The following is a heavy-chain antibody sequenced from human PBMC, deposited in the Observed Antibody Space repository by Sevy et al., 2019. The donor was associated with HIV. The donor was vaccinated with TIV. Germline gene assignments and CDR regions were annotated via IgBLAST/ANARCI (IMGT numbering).Heavy chain of an antibody. Sequence: GESLKISCAASGFTFSSYSMNWVRQAPGKGLEWVSSISSSSSYIYYADSVKGRFTISRDNAKNSLYLQMNSLRAEDTAVYYCARAYDYYDSSGYYLYWGQGTLVTVSS. CDR1: GFTFSSYS. V-gene: IGHV3-21*01. CDR2: ISSSSSYI. D-gene: IGHD3-22*01. J-gene: IGHJ4*02. CDR3: ARAYDYYDSSGYYLY.